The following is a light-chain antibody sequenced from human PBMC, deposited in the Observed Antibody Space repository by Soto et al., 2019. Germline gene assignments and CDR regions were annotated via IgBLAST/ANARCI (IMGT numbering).Light chain of an antibody. CDR3: QQHNTSPWL. V-gene: IGKV3-20*01. J-gene: IGKJ1*01. Sequence: EIVLTQSPGTLSLSPGERVTLSCRASQSVNNNFLSWYQQKPGQAPRLLIYAASSGATGIPDRFSGSGSGTDFTLTINRLEPEDFGVYYCQQHNTSPWLFGQGTKVDI. CDR1: QSVNNNF. CDR2: AAS.